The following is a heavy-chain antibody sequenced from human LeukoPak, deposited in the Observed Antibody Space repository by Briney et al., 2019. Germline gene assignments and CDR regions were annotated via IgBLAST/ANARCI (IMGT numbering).Heavy chain of an antibody. CDR2: IRYDGSNK. D-gene: IGHD2-2*01. J-gene: IGHJ4*02. CDR1: GFPFSSYG. V-gene: IGHV3-30*02. Sequence: GGPLRLPCAASGFPFSSYGMHWVRRAPGKGLEGVAFIRYDGSNKYYADSVKGRFTISRDNSKNTLYLQMNSLRAEDTAVYYCAKEDGGYCSSTSCYASSYWGQGTLVTVSS. CDR3: AKEDGGYCSSTSCYASSY.